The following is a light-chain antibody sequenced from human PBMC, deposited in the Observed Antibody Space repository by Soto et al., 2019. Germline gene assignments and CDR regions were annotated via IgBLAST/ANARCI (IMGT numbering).Light chain of an antibody. CDR2: EVS. CDR1: SSDVGGYKY. Sequence: QSALTQPPSASGSPGQSVTISCTGTSSDVGGYKYVSWYQQYPGKAPKLMIYEVSKRPSGVADRFSGSKSGNTASLTVSGLHDEDEADYYCSSHAGGTWVVGGGTKLTVL. V-gene: IGLV2-8*01. J-gene: IGLJ3*02. CDR3: SSHAGGTWV.